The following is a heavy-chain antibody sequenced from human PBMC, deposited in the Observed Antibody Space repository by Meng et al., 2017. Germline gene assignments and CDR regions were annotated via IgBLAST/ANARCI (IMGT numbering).Heavy chain of an antibody. J-gene: IGHJ4*02. V-gene: IGHV4-31*03. D-gene: IGHD5-18*01. CDR2: LYYTGTT. CDR3: ARGRDTAKSGY. CDR1: GGSISSGNYH. Sequence: QVPLQESGPRLVKPSQTLSLACSVSGGSISSGNYHWSWFRQHPGKGLEWIGTLYYTGTTFYNPSLMSRPTISLDTSKNQFSLNLNSMTAADTAIYYCARGRDTAKSGYWGQGTLVTVSS.